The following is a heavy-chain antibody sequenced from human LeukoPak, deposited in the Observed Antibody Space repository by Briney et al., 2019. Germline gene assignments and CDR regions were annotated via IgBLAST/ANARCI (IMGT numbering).Heavy chain of an antibody. CDR3: AKDVCTTTNCIYYFDS. CDR2: IGAGTGNT. J-gene: IGHJ4*02. D-gene: IGHD2-2*01. Sequence: GGSLRLSCAASGFTFSSYAMSWVRQAPGKGLEWVSAIGAGTGNTYYADSVKGRFTISRDNSKNTLYLQMNSLRAEDTALYYCAKDVCTTTNCIYYFDSWSQGILVTVSS. V-gene: IGHV3-23*01. CDR1: GFTFSSYA.